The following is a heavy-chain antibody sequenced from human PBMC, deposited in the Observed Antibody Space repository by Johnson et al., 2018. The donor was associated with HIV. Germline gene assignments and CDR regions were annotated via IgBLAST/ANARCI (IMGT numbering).Heavy chain of an antibody. CDR3: SKNFGKIVEAGGLEVGDACDI. CDR2: IYSRDTT. V-gene: IGHV3-66*01. J-gene: IGHJ3*02. Sequence: VLLVESGGGLVQPGGSLRLSCAVSGFTVINNYMTWVRQAPGKGLEWVSIIYSRDTTYYADSVKGRFSISRDSSKNTLYLQMNSLRDEDTAVYYCSKNFGKIVEAGGLEVGDACDIWGQGTMVTVSS. CDR1: GFTVINNY. D-gene: IGHD1-26*01.